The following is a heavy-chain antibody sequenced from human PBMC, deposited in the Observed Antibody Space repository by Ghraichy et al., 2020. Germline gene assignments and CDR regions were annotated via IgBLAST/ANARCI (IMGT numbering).Heavy chain of an antibody. J-gene: IGHJ5*02. D-gene: IGHD6-13*01. CDR3: ARDLLPHSSSWLGWFDP. Sequence: SETLSLTFTVSGGSISSYYWSWIRQPPGKGLEWIGYIYYSGSTNYNPSLKSRVTISVDTSKNQFSLKLSSVTAADTAVYYCARDLLPHSSSWLGWFDPWGQGTLVTVSS. V-gene: IGHV4-59*01. CDR2: IYYSGST. CDR1: GGSISSYY.